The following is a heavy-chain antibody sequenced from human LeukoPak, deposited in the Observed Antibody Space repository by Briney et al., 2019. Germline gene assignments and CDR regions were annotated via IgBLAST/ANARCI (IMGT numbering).Heavy chain of an antibody. CDR3: AKDVQGLWFGESYYMDV. CDR1: GFTFSSYA. V-gene: IGHV3-23*01. D-gene: IGHD3-10*01. Sequence: GGSLRLSCAASGFTFSSYAMSWVRQAPGKGLEWVSDINGSGGSTYYADSVKGRFTISRDNSKNTLYLQMNSLRAEDTAVYYCAKDVQGLWFGESYYMDVWGKGTTVTISS. CDR2: INGSGGST. J-gene: IGHJ6*03.